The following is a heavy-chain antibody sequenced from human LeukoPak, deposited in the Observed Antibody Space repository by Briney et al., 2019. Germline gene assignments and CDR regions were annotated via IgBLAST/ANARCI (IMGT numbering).Heavy chain of an antibody. CDR2: LNWNGGST. CDR1: GFILEDYG. CDR3: ARSMDSGYDSFDY. D-gene: IGHD5-12*01. J-gene: IGHJ4*02. V-gene: IGHV3-20*04. Sequence: PGGSLRLSCAASGFILEDYGMTWVRQAPGKGLEWVAGLNWNGGSTSYADSVKGRFTISRDNAKNSLYLQMNSLRAEDTAFYFCARSMDSGYDSFDYWGQGTLVTVSS.